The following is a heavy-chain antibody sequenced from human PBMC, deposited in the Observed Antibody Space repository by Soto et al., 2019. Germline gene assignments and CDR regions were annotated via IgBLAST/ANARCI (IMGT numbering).Heavy chain of an antibody. CDR1: GFTFSDYY. CDR3: ASPRITLFGVVI. Sequence: QVQLVESGGGLVKPGGSLRLSCAASGFTFSDYYMCWIRQAPGKGLEWVSYISSSGSTIYYAYSVKGRFNISRDKAENALYMQINSLRAEDTEVYYWASPRITLFGVVIWGQGTLVTVS. D-gene: IGHD3-3*01. V-gene: IGHV3-11*01. J-gene: IGHJ4*02. CDR2: ISSSGSTI.